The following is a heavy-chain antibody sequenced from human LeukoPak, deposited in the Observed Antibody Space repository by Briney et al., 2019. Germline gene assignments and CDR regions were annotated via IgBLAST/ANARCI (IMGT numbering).Heavy chain of an antibody. J-gene: IGHJ4*02. CDR1: GGSISNYY. D-gene: IGHD3-22*01. CDR3: ARGSYDSSGYSSYSFDY. Sequence: PSETLSLTCTVSGGSISNYYWNWLRQPPGKGLEWVGYIYYSGSTNYNPSLKSRVIISVDTSKNQFSLKLSSVTAADTAVYYCARGSYDSSGYSSYSFDYWGQGTLVTVSS. CDR2: IYYSGST. V-gene: IGHV4-59*01.